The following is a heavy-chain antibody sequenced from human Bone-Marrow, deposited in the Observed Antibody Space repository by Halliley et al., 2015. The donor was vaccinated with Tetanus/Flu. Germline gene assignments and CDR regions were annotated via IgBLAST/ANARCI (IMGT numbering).Heavy chain of an antibody. Sequence: GLVKPSQTLSLTCDISGDSVSSDRAAWNWIRQSPLRGLEWLGRTYYKANWYYDYAVSVKGRITINSDTSKNQFSLHLNFTTPEDTALYFCARSRGLLLDLWGQGILVTVSS. CDR3: ARSRGLLLDL. CDR2: TYYKANWYY. V-gene: IGHV6-1*01. J-gene: IGHJ5*02. D-gene: IGHD3-10*01. CDR1: GDSVSSDRAA.